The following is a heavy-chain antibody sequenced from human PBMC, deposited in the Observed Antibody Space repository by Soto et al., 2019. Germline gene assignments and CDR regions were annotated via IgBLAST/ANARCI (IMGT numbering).Heavy chain of an antibody. J-gene: IGHJ4*02. CDR2: IIPILGIA. CDR3: ASESIAAAGTRFFDY. V-gene: IGHV1-69*02. Sequence: QVQLVQSGAEVKKPGSSVKVSCKASGGTFSSYTISWVRQAPGQGLEWMGRIIPILGIANYAQKFQGRVTTTADKSTSTAYIELSSLRSEDTAVYYCASESIAAAGTRFFDYRGQGTLVTVSS. CDR1: GGTFSSYT. D-gene: IGHD6-13*01.